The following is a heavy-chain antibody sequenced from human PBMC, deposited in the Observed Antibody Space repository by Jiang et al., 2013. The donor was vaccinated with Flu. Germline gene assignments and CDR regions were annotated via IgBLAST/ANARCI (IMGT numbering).Heavy chain of an antibody. V-gene: IGHV4-39*01. CDR3: ARHFQWEVVGIDY. J-gene: IGHJ4*02. Sequence: GSISSSSFFWGWIRQSPGKGLEWIGSFYYSGSSYYTPSLKSRVSISVETSKNQFSLKLTSVTAADTAVYYCARHFQWEVVGIDYWGQGTLVTVSS. D-gene: IGHD1-26*01. CDR2: FYYSGSS. CDR1: GSISSSSFF.